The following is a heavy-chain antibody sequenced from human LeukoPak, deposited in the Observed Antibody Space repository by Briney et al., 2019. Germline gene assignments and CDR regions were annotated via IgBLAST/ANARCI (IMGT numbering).Heavy chain of an antibody. CDR1: GGSFSGYY. D-gene: IGHD6-19*01. V-gene: IGHV4-34*01. CDR3: ARDTGIAVAGTYFDY. J-gene: IGHJ4*02. CDR2: INHSGST. Sequence: SETLSLTCAVYGGSFSGYYWSWIRQPPGKGLEWIGEINHSGSTNYNPSLKSRVTISVDTSKNQFSLKLSSVTAADTAVYYCARDTGIAVAGTYFDYWGQGTLVTVSS.